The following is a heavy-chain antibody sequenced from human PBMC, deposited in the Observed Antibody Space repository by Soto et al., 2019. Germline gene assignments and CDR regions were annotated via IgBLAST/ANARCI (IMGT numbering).Heavy chain of an antibody. CDR3: AHRSPSIAVAGIIPYYYGMDV. J-gene: IGHJ6*02. D-gene: IGHD6-19*01. CDR1: GFSLSTSGVG. V-gene: IGHV2-5*01. Sequence: SGPTLVKPTQTLTLTCTFSGFSLSTSGVGVGWIRQPPGKALEWLALIYWNDDKRYSPSLKSRLTITKDTSKNQVVLTMTNMDPVDTATYYCAHRSPSIAVAGIIPYYYGMDVWGQGTTVTVSS. CDR2: IYWNDDK.